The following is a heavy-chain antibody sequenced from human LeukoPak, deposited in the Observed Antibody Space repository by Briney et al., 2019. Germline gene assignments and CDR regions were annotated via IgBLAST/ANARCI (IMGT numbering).Heavy chain of an antibody. D-gene: IGHD3-3*01. CDR1: GFTFSSYS. Sequence: PGGSLRLSCAASGFTFSSYSMNWVRQAPGKGLEWVSSISSSSSYIYYADSVKGRFTISRDNAKNSLYLQMNSLRAEDTAVYYCARESITIFGVAYWYFDFWGRGTLVTVSS. J-gene: IGHJ2*01. V-gene: IGHV3-21*06. CDR3: ARESITIFGVAYWYFDF. CDR2: ISSSSSYI.